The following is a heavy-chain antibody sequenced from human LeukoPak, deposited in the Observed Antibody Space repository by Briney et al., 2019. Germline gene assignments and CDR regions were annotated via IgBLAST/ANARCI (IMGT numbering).Heavy chain of an antibody. Sequence: PSETLSLTCTVSGGSISSGGYYWSWIRQHPGKGLEWIGYIYYSGSTYYNPSLKSRVTISVDTSKNQFSLKLSSVTAADTAVYYCARARPPRTGKYFDYWGQGTLVTVSS. CDR1: GGSISSGGYY. CDR3: ARARPPRTGKYFDY. D-gene: IGHD3-9*01. CDR2: IYYSGST. V-gene: IGHV4-31*03. J-gene: IGHJ4*02.